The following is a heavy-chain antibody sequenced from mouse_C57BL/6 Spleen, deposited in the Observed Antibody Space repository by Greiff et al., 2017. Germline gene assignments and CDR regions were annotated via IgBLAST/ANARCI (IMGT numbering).Heavy chain of an antibody. J-gene: IGHJ3*01. Sequence: QVQLQQPGTELVKPGASVKLSCKASGYTFTSYWMHWVKQRPGQGLEWIGNVNPSNGGTNYNEKFKNKATLTVDKSSSTAYMQLNSLTSEDSAVYYCARKGNYVGFAYWGQGTLVTVSA. D-gene: IGHD1-1*01. CDR3: ARKGNYVGFAY. CDR1: GYTFTSYW. V-gene: IGHV1-53*01. CDR2: VNPSNGGT.